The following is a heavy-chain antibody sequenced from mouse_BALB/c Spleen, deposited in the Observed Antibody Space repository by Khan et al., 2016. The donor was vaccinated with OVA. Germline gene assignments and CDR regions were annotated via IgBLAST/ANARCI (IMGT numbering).Heavy chain of an antibody. CDR3: ARDGSSYAMDY. CDR1: GYTFTSYY. J-gene: IGHJ4*01. D-gene: IGHD1-1*01. V-gene: IGHV1S56*01. CDR2: IYPGNVNT. Sequence: QVQLKQSGPELVKPGASVRISCKASGYTFTSYYIHWVKQRPGQGLEWIGWIYPGNVNTKYNEKFKGKATLTADKSSSTAYMQLSSLTSEDSAVYFCARDGSSYAMDYWGQGTSVTVSS.